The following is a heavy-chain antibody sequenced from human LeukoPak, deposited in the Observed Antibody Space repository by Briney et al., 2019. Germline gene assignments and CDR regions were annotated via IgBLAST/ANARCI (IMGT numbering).Heavy chain of an antibody. D-gene: IGHD2-2*01. CDR2: IGGGDDIT. V-gene: IGHV3-23*01. CDR3: AKRGRTETIGTIWYGLLDH. CDR1: GFTFGKYI. J-gene: IGHJ4*02. Sequence: GGSLRLSCTTPGFTFGKYIMTWVRQAPGNGLEWVSSIGGGDDITFYADSVKGRFRISRDDSKNTVFLQISSLRVEDTARYYCAKRGRTETIGTIWYGLLDHWGQGTQVTVSS.